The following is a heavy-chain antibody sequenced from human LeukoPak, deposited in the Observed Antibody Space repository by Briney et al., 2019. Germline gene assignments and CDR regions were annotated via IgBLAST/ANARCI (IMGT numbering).Heavy chain of an antibody. J-gene: IGHJ4*02. Sequence: ASVKVSCKASGYTFTSYYMHWVRQAPGQGLEWMGIINPSGGSTSYAQKFQGRVTMTRDTSISTAYMELSRLRSDDTAVYYCASFQSYSSSARPYFDYWGQGTLVTVSS. D-gene: IGHD6-6*01. CDR3: ASFQSYSSSARPYFDY. CDR2: INPSGGST. V-gene: IGHV1-46*01. CDR1: GYTFTSYY.